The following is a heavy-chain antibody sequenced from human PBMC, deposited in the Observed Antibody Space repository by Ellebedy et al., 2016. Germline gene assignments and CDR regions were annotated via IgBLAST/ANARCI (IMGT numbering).Heavy chain of an antibody. D-gene: IGHD2-15*01. CDR3: MVAATDLGY. J-gene: IGHJ4*02. CDR2: ISSSSSTI. CDR1: RFTFSSYS. Sequence: GGSLRLSXAASRFTFSSYSMNWVRQAPGKGLEWVSYISSSSSTIYYADSVKGRFTISRDNAKNSLYLQMNSLRAEDTAVYYSMVAATDLGYWGQGTLVTVSS. V-gene: IGHV3-48*04.